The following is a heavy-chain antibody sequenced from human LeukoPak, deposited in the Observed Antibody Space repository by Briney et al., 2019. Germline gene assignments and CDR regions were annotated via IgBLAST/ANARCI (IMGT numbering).Heavy chain of an antibody. V-gene: IGHV3-7*02. CDR2: ITQGGTVK. D-gene: IGHD7-27*01. CDR1: GFTFSSSW. Sequence: GGSLRLSCAASGFTFSSSWMSWVRRAPGKGLEWVASITQGGTVKYYVDSVKGRFTISRDNAVNSLFLQMNSLRAEDTAVYYCASQWGSGSHYWGQGTLVTVSS. CDR3: ASQWGSGSHY. J-gene: IGHJ4*02.